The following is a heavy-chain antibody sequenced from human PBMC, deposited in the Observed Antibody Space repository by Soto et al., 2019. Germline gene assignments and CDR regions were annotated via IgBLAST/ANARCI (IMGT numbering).Heavy chain of an antibody. CDR2: IYYSGST. J-gene: IGHJ3*02. V-gene: IGHV4-59*08. CDR3: ARHGVVPAAGPFFDI. Sequence: SETLSLTCTVSGGSISSYYWSWIRQPPGMGLEWIGYIYYSGSTDYNPSLKSRVTISVDTSKNQFSLKLSSVTAADTAVYYCARHGVVPAAGPFFDIWGQGTMVTVSS. D-gene: IGHD2-2*01. CDR1: GGSISSYY.